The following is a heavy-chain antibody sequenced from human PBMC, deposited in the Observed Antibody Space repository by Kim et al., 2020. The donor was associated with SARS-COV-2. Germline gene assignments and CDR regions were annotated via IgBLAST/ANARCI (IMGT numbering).Heavy chain of an antibody. D-gene: IGHD6-13*01. Sequence: SETLSLTCTVSGGSMSSSSYYWGWIRQPPGKGLEWIGSIYYSGSSYYNPSLKSRVSISVDTSKNQFSLKLSSVTAADTAVYYCARQEHSSSWFRLYYFDYWGQGTLVTVSS. V-gene: IGHV4-39*01. CDR2: IYYSGSS. CDR3: ARQEHSSSWFRLYYFDY. CDR1: GGSMSSSSYY. J-gene: IGHJ4*02.